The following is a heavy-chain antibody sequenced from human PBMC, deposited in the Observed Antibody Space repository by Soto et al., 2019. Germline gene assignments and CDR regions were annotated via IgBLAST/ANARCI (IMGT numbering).Heavy chain of an antibody. J-gene: IGHJ4*02. V-gene: IGHV4-61*01. Sequence: SATLCLTWTVSGGSFKSGSYSWSWIRQPPGKGLEWIGYVYHTLRTIYNPSLKSLVSISMNTPKNHFSPNLDCVPVAAPAVYFCAGDFAYFASGGKGTLVTVSP. D-gene: IGHD3-3*01. CDR3: AGDFAYFAS. CDR2: VYHTLRT. CDR1: GGSFKSGSYS.